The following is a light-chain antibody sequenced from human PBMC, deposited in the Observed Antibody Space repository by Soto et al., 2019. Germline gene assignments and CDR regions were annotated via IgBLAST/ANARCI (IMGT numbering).Light chain of an antibody. V-gene: IGKV3-15*01. Sequence: ETMMTQSPATLSVSPGERATLACRASQSVRTNLAWYQQEPGQAPRLLIYGASTRATGIPARFSGSGSGTEFTLTISSLQSEDFAVYYCQQYNNWPLTFGGGTNVDIK. CDR2: GAS. CDR1: QSVRTN. CDR3: QQYNNWPLT. J-gene: IGKJ4*01.